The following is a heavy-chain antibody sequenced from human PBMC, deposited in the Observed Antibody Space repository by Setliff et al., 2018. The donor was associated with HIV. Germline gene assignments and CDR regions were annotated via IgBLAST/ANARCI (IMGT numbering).Heavy chain of an antibody. J-gene: IGHJ4*02. D-gene: IGHD3-22*01. CDR3: ARGSRSGHYTTDYFDY. CDR2: ISTSSSFM. Sequence: GESLKISCATSGFIFNSYSINWVRQAPGKGLEWVSSISTSSSFMYYAASVKGRFTISRDNAKNSLYLQMNSLRAEDTAVYYCARGSRSGHYTTDYFDYWGQGTLVTVSS. V-gene: IGHV3-21*01. CDR1: GFIFNSYS.